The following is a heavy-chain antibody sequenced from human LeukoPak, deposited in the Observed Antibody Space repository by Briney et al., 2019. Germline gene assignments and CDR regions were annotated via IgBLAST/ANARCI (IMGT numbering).Heavy chain of an antibody. D-gene: IGHD2-2*01. CDR3: ARGGVDDCSSTSCYVPFDY. Sequence: SMKVSCKASGGTFSSYAISWVRQAPGQGLEWMGGIIPIFGTANYAQKFQGRVTITTDESTSTAYMELSSLRSEDTAVYYCARGGVDDCSSTSCYVPFDYWGQGTLVTVSS. V-gene: IGHV1-69*05. CDR2: IIPIFGTA. J-gene: IGHJ4*02. CDR1: GGTFSSYA.